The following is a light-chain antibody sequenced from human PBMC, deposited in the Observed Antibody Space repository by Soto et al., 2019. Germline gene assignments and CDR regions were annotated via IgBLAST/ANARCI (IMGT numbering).Light chain of an antibody. V-gene: IGLV2-11*01. CDR1: SSDVGGYNY. CDR2: DVT. CDR3: SSYAGSVV. J-gene: IGLJ2*01. Sequence: QSALTQPRSVSGSPGQSVTISCTGISSDVGGYNYVSWYQQHPGKAPKLMVYDVTKRPSGVPDRFSGSKSGTTASMTISRLQAEDEADYYCSSYAGSVVFGGGTKVTVL.